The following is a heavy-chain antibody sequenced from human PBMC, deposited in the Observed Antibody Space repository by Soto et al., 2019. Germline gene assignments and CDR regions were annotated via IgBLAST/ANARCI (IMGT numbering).Heavy chain of an antibody. CDR2: IIPIFGTA. CDR1: GGTFSSYA. Sequence: ASVKVSCKASGGTFSSYAISWVRQAPGQGLEWMGGIIPIFGTANYAQKFQGRVTITADESTSTAYMELSSLRSEDTAVYYCARGSTKLRFLEWSVKYFDYWGQGTLVTVSS. V-gene: IGHV1-69*13. J-gene: IGHJ4*02. CDR3: ARGSTKLRFLEWSVKYFDY. D-gene: IGHD3-3*01.